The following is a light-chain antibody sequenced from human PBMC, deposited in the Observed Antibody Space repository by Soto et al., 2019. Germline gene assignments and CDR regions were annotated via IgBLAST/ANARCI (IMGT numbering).Light chain of an antibody. Sequence: QAVVTQPPSVSGAPGLRVTISCTGSSSNIGGGYDVHWYQQLPGKAPKLLIYSNTHRPSGVPDRFSGSKSGTSASLAITGLLAEDEADFYCQSYDSSLSGVVFGGGTKLTVL. V-gene: IGLV1-40*01. CDR2: SNT. CDR1: SSNIGGGYD. CDR3: QSYDSSLSGVV. J-gene: IGLJ3*02.